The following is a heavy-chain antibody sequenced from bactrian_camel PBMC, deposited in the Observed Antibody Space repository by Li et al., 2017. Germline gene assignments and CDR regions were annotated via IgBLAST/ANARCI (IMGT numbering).Heavy chain of an antibody. D-gene: IGHD2*01. CDR1: GFTFDGRD. Sequence: VQLVESGGDSVQAGGSLRLSCTVSGFTFDGRDMAWYRQAPGDECELVSMVNDDGSTYYTDSVKGRFTISQDNATNTVYLQMNSLKPEDTAMYYCAADCVLLPQGSYWDKLHEYNFWGQGTQVTVS. CDR2: VNDDGST. J-gene: IGHJ4*01. V-gene: IGHV3S55*01. CDR3: AADCVLLPQGSYWDKLHEYNF.